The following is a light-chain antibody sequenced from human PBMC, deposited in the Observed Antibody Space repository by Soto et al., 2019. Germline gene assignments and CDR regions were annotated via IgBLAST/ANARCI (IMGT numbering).Light chain of an antibody. CDR1: QSVLYSSNNKNY. CDR2: WAS. J-gene: IGKJ1*01. Sequence: DIVMTQSPDSLAVSLGERATINCKSSQSVLYSSNNKNYLAWYQQKPGQXPXLLIYWASTRESGVPDRFSGSGSGTDSTLIISSLQAEDVPVYYCQQYFSTPWTFGQGTKVDI. V-gene: IGKV4-1*01. CDR3: QQYFSTPWT.